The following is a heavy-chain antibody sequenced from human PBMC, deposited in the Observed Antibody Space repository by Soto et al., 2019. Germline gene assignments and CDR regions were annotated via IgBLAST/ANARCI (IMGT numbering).Heavy chain of an antibody. CDR1: GFTFSSYA. V-gene: IGHV3-33*01. Sequence: QVQLVESGGGVVQPGRSLRLSCEASGFTFSSYAMHWVRQAPGKGLVWVAVIWYDGSNKYYADSVKGRFTISRDTSKDTLYLQMNSLRAEDTSVYHCARGGYYDTSGYYSTSYYFDYWGQGTLVTVSS. D-gene: IGHD3-22*01. CDR3: ARGGYYDTSGYYSTSYYFDY. J-gene: IGHJ4*02. CDR2: IWYDGSNK.